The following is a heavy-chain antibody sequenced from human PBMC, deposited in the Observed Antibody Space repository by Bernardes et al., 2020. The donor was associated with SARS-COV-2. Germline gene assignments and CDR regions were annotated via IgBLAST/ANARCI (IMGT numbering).Heavy chain of an antibody. CDR2: ISAYNGNT. Sequence: ASVKVSCKASGYTFTSYGISWVRQAPGQGLEWMGWISAYNGNTNYAQKFQGRVTMTRDTSITTAYMELSRLRSDDTAVYYCARDSTVSWFGTDYWGQGTLVTVSS. J-gene: IGHJ4*02. D-gene: IGHD3-10*01. CDR1: GYTFTSYG. V-gene: IGHV1-18*01. CDR3: ARDSTVSWFGTDY.